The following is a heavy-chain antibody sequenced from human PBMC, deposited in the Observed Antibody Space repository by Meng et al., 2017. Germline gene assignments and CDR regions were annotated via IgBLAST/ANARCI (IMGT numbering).Heavy chain of an antibody. CDR2: MNPNSGNT. CDR1: GYTFTRYD. J-gene: IGHJ6*02. V-gene: IGHV1-8*03. Sequence: ASVKVSCKASGYTFTRYDINWVRQATGQGLEWMGWMNPNSGNTGYAQKFQGRVTITRNTSISTAYMELSSLRSEDTAVYYCAKTGYCSSTSCYGPRDYYYYYGMDVWGQGTTVTVSS. CDR3: AKTGYCSSTSCYGPRDYYYYYGMDV. D-gene: IGHD2-2*01.